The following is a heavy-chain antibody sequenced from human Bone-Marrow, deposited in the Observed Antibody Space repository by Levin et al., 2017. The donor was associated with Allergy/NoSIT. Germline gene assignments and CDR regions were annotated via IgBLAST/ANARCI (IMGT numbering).Heavy chain of an antibody. CDR1: GIPFSNPW. V-gene: IGHV3-15*01. J-gene: IGHJ6*03. D-gene: IGHD5-12*01. CDR3: STEYSGYDSDYSNDMDF. CDR2: VKNRVSGGTT. Sequence: GESLKISCAASGIPFSNPWMNWVRQAPGKGLEWVGRVKNRVSGGTTDYAAPVKGRFTISRDDSKNTLYLQMHRLKTEDTAVYFCSTEYSGYDSDYSNDMDFWGKGTPVTVSS.